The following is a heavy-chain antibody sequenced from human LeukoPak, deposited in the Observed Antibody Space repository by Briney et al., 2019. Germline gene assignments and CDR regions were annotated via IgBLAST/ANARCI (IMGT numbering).Heavy chain of an antibody. Sequence: ASVKVSCKASGGTFSSYGITWVRQAPGQGLEWMGGIIPIFGTANYAQKFQGRVTITADESTSTVYMEMSSLRSEDTAVYYCARGVVAATVKFDYWGQGTLVTVSS. CDR3: ARGVVAATVKFDY. V-gene: IGHV1-69*13. D-gene: IGHD2-15*01. CDR2: IIPIFGTA. CDR1: GGTFSSYG. J-gene: IGHJ4*02.